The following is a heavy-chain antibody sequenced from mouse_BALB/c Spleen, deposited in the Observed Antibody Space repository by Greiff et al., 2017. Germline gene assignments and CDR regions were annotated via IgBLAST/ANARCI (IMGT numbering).Heavy chain of an antibody. D-gene: IGHD1-1*01. CDR3: ARREELGYGGEYYFDY. J-gene: IGHJ2*01. V-gene: IGHV8-12*01. CDR1: GFSLSTSGMG. CDR2: IYWDDDK. Sequence: QVTLKESGPGILQPSQTLSLTCSFSGFSLSTSGMGVSWIRQPSGKGLEWLAHIYWDDDKRYNPSLKSRLTISKDTSRNQVFLKITSVDTADTATYYCARREELGYGGEYYFDYWGQGTTLTVSS.